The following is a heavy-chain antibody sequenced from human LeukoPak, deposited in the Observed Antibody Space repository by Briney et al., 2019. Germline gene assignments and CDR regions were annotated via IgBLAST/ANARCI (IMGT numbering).Heavy chain of an antibody. Sequence: SVNVSCKSSVGIFSSYAFGWVRQAPGQGLEWMGRIILILGIVNYAQKFQGRITITGDESTNTAYMELSSLRSDDTAVYYCARVVLWFGESGRYYFDYWGQGTLVTVSS. J-gene: IGHJ4*02. V-gene: IGHV1-69*15. CDR1: VGIFSSYA. CDR2: IILILGIV. D-gene: IGHD3-10*01. CDR3: ARVVLWFGESGRYYFDY.